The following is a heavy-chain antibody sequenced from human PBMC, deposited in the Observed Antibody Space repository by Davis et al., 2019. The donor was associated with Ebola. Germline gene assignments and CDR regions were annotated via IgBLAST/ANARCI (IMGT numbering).Heavy chain of an antibody. CDR3: ARERPCIGTSCPSDF. Sequence: GESLMISCAASGLIFSRYVMSWVRQAPGKGLEWVSTLGTSADTYYADSVKGRFTVSRDNAKNSLYLQMNSLRAEDTAVYYCARERPCIGTSCPSDFWGQGTLVTVSS. CDR2: LGTSADT. J-gene: IGHJ4*02. CDR1: GLIFSRYV. V-gene: IGHV3-23*01. D-gene: IGHD2-2*01.